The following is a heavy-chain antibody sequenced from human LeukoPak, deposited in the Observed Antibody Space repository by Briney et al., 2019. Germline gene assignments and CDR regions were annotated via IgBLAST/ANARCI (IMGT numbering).Heavy chain of an antibody. D-gene: IGHD5-18*01. CDR2: INPSGGST. CDR3: ARDPGYSYGPQTYYFDY. CDR1: GYTFTGYY. Sequence: ASVKVSCKASGYTFTGYYMHWVRQPPGQGLEWMGIINPSGGSTSYAQKFQGRVTMTRDTSTSTVYMELSSLRSEDTAVYYCARDPGYSYGPQTYYFDYWGQGTLVTVSS. V-gene: IGHV1-46*01. J-gene: IGHJ4*02.